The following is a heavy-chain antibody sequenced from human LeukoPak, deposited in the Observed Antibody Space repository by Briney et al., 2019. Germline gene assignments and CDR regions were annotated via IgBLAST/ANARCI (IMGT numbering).Heavy chain of an antibody. CDR2: IYYSEST. CDR1: GGSISSYY. J-gene: IGHJ4*02. CDR3: ARLVAGSFDY. Sequence: SETLSLTCTVSGGSISSYYWSWIRQPPGKGLEWIGYIYYSESTNYNPSLKSRVTISVDTSKNQFSLKLSSVTAADTAVYYCARLVAGSFDYWGQGTLVTVSS. D-gene: IGHD6-19*01. V-gene: IGHV4-59*08.